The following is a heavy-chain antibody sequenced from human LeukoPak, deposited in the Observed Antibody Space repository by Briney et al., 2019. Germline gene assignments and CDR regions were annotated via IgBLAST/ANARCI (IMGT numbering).Heavy chain of an antibody. CDR1: GFTFSSYW. CDR2: IKQYGSEK. D-gene: IGHD1-26*01. V-gene: IGHV3-7*01. CDR3: ARHSVGSYTALSFDY. Sequence: PGGSVRLSCAASGFTFSSYWMSGVRQAPGKGLEGVANIKQYGSEKYYVDSVKGRFTISRDNAKKSLYLQMNSLRAEDTAVYYRARHSVGSYTALSFDYWGQGTPVTVSS. J-gene: IGHJ4*02.